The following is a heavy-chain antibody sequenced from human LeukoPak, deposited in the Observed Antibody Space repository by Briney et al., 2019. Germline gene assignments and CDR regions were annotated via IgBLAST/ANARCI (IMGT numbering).Heavy chain of an antibody. J-gene: IGHJ4*02. CDR2: INPDNGGT. CDR3: ARGLFGTTWFEF. CDR1: GFRVSDYL. D-gene: IGHD1-1*01. Sequence: ASVKVSCKYSGFRVSDYLIHWIRQAPGQGPQYMGWINPDNGGTHYSQHFQVRVTMTRDTSVSTVYMELTSLSSDDTAVYFCARGLFGTTWFEFWGQGTLVTVSS. V-gene: IGHV1-2*02.